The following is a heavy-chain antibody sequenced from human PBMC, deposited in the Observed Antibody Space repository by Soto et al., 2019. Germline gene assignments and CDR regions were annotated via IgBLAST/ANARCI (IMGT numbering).Heavy chain of an antibody. Sequence: LSLTCTVSGGSISSGGYYWSWIRQHPGKGLEWIGYIYYSGSTYYNPSLKSRVTISVDTSKNQFSLKLSSVTAADTAVYYCARASSSVPDSSPGHWFDPWGQGTLVNVSS. D-gene: IGHD6-13*01. CDR2: IYYSGST. J-gene: IGHJ5*02. CDR1: GGSISSGGYY. V-gene: IGHV4-31*03. CDR3: ARASSSVPDSSPGHWFDP.